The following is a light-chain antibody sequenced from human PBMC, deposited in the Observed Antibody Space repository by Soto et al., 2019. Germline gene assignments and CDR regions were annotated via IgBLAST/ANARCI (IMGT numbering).Light chain of an antibody. CDR2: EVT. CDR1: NRDVVGYIY. J-gene: IGLJ2*01. Sequence: QSVLAQPASVSGSPGQSITISCAGTNRDVVGYIYVSWYQQYPGKAPKLIIYEVTYRTSGVSNRFSGSKSGNTASLTISGLQAEDEADYYCSSYSSSSALDVIFGGGTKVTVL. V-gene: IGLV2-14*01. CDR3: SSYSSSSALDVI.